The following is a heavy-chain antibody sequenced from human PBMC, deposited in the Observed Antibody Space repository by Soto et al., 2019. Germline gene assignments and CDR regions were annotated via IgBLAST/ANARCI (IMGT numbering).Heavy chain of an antibody. Sequence: SETLSLTCTVSGGSISSGDYYWSWIRQPPGKDLEWIGYIYYSGSTYYNPSLKGRVTISVDTSKNQFSLKLSSVTAADTAVYYCARDRAQYSSSWYSYYYYGMDVWGQGTTVTVSS. J-gene: IGHJ6*02. CDR1: GGSISSGDYY. CDR2: IYYSGST. CDR3: ARDRAQYSSSWYSYYYYGMDV. D-gene: IGHD6-13*01. V-gene: IGHV4-30-4*01.